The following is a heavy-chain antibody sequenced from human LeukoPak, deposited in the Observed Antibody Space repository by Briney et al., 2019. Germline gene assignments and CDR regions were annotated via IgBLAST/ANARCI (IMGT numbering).Heavy chain of an antibody. CDR3: ASDIVVVPAAITPSDY. V-gene: IGHV3-7*01. CDR2: IKQDGSEK. CDR1: GFTFSSYW. Sequence: GGSLRLSCAASGFTFSSYWMSWVRQAPGKGLEWVANIKQDGSEKYYVDSVKGRFTISRDNAKNSLYLQMNSLRAEDTAVYYCASDIVVVPAAITPSDYWGQGTLVTVSS. J-gene: IGHJ4*02. D-gene: IGHD2-2*02.